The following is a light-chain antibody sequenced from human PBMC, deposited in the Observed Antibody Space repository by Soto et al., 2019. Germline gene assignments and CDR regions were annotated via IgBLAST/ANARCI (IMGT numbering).Light chain of an antibody. J-gene: IGKJ1*01. CDR1: QSISSKY. Sequence: EIVLTQSPSTLSLSPGERATITCRASQSISSKYLAWYQQRPGQAPRLLIYAASTRATVIPDRFSGSESGADVPLTISRLEPEDSGVYYCQQYGSSPWTFGQGTNVELK. CDR2: AAS. CDR3: QQYGSSPWT. V-gene: IGKV3-20*01.